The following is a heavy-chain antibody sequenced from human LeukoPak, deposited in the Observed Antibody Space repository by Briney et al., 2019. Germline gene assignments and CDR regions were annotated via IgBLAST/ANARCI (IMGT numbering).Heavy chain of an antibody. CDR1: GGSISSSSYY. CDR3: ASAPSITTYFLHFDY. CDR2: IYYSGST. V-gene: IGHV4-39*07. J-gene: IGHJ4*02. D-gene: IGHD3-3*01. Sequence: PSETLSLTCTVSGGSISSSSYYWGWIRQPPGKGLEWIGSIYYSGSTYYNPSLKNRVTISVDTSKNQFSLKLSSVTAADTAVYYCASAPSITTYFLHFDYWGQGTLVTVSS.